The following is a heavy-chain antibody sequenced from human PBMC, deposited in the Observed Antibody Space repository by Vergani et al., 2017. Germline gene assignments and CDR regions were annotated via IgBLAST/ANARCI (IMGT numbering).Heavy chain of an antibody. Sequence: EVQLVESGGGLVQPGGSLRLSCAASGFTFSSYWMSWVRQAPGKGLEWVANIKQDGSEKYYVDSVKGRFTISRYNAKNSLYLQMNSLRAEDTAVYYCARGHYYGSGNGEDDAFDIWGQGTMVTVSS. CDR1: GFTFSSYW. D-gene: IGHD3-10*01. J-gene: IGHJ3*02. CDR2: IKQDGSEK. V-gene: IGHV3-7*01. CDR3: ARGHYYGSGNGEDDAFDI.